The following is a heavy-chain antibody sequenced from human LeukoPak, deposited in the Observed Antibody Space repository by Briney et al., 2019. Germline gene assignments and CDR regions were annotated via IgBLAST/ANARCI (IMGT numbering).Heavy chain of an antibody. CDR3: VRDYNWGFDY. Sequence: GGSLRLSCAASGSTVSSNYMSWFRQAPGKGLEWVSVFYNDGRTYYADSVKGRFTISRDNSKNNVYLQMYSLRVEDTSIYYCVRDYNWGFDYWGQGTVVTVSS. J-gene: IGHJ4*02. V-gene: IGHV3-53*05. CDR2: FYNDGRT. D-gene: IGHD1-1*01. CDR1: GSTVSSNY.